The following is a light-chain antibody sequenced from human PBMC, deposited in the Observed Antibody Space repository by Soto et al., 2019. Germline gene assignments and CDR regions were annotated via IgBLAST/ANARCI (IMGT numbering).Light chain of an antibody. CDR2: EVT. CDR3: RSYAGSNPSV. V-gene: IGLV2-8*01. J-gene: IGLJ1*01. CDR1: SSDVGGYKF. Sequence: QSVLTPPPSASGSPRQTVTISCTGTSSDVGGYKFISLSQQHPGTAPTIMIYEVTKRPSRIPDRFSGSKSGNTTSLTVSGLQDNDEADYYCRSYAGSNPSVCGTAPKFTVL.